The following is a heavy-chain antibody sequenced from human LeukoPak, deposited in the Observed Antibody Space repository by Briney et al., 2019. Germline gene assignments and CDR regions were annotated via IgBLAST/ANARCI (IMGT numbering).Heavy chain of an antibody. CDR3: AKERGSSVFDD. CDR2: INPKSGGT. CDR1: GYTFTAYY. D-gene: IGHD6-6*01. J-gene: IGHJ4*02. V-gene: IGHV1-2*02. Sequence: GASVKVSCKTSGYTFTAYYMYWVRQAPGQGLEWMGWINPKSGGTNYAQKFQGRVTMTRDTSINTAYMELSRLRSDDTAVYYCAKERGSSVFDDWGQGTLVTVSS.